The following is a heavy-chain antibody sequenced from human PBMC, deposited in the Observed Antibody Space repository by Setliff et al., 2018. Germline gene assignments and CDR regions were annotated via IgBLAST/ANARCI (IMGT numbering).Heavy chain of an antibody. CDR3: ARGGTFRYFDF. Sequence: SETLSLTCTVSDGSLSTYYWSWIRQSPGKGLEFIGYVYYSGTANYSPSLRSRLTISVDTSKNQFSLNLRSVTAADTAVYYCARGGTFRYFDFWGQGAPVTVSS. CDR2: VYYSGTA. CDR1: DGSLSTYY. D-gene: IGHD5-12*01. J-gene: IGHJ4*02. V-gene: IGHV4-59*01.